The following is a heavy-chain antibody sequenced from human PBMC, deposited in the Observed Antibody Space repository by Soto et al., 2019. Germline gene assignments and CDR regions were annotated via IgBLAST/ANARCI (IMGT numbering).Heavy chain of an antibody. CDR3: ARVHWDTATTGQWFDS. V-gene: IGHV4-34*01. D-gene: IGHD4-17*01. Sequence: SETLSLTCAVYGGTFSGYYWSWIRQSPEKGLEWLGEISHTGGANYNPSLRSRVSLSVDASKNQFSLNLKSVTAADTAVYYCARVHWDTATTGQWFDSWGQGTLVTVSS. CDR1: GGTFSGYY. J-gene: IGHJ5*01. CDR2: ISHTGGA.